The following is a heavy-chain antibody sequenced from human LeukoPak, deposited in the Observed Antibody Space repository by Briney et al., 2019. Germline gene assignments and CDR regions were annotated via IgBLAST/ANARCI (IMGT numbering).Heavy chain of an antibody. CDR1: GGSISSGDYY. V-gene: IGHV4-30-4*01. CDR3: ARGPDSSGYYYFDY. Sequence: SETLSLTCTVSGGSISSGDYYWSWIRQPPGKGQEWIGYIYHSGSTYYNPSLKSRVTISVDTSKNQFSLKLSSVTAADTAVYYCARGPDSSGYYYFDYWGQGTLVTVSS. J-gene: IGHJ4*02. D-gene: IGHD3-22*01. CDR2: IYHSGST.